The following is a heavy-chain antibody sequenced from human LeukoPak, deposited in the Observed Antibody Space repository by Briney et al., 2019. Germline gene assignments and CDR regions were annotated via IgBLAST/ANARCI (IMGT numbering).Heavy chain of an antibody. V-gene: IGHV3-7*05. D-gene: IGHD5-24*01. CDR3: ARSRWLQLGDVFGI. CDR2: IKEDGSEK. CDR1: XSTFIRYW. J-gene: IGHJ3*02. Sequence: PGGSLRLSCAASXSTFIRYWMAWVRQAPGKGLEWVANIKEDGSEKYYVDSVKGRFTISRDNAKTSLYLQMNSLRAEDTAVYYCARSRWLQLGDVFGIWGQGTMVTVSS.